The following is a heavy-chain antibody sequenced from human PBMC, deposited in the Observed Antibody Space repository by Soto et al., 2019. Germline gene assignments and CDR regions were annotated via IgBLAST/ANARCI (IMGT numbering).Heavy chain of an antibody. CDR1: GYTFKNYD. Sequence: QVQLLQSGAEVKKPGASVRVSCRASGYTFKNYDINWVRRAPGQGLEWMGWMNPNSGKTGYAQKFQDRVTMTSDTSTRTAYMELSSLTAEDTALYSCARRMTWSLWCFDLWGSGTQVTVSS. V-gene: IGHV1-8*01. D-gene: IGHD3-10*01. CDR2: MNPNSGKT. CDR3: ARRMTWSLWCFDL. J-gene: IGHJ2*01.